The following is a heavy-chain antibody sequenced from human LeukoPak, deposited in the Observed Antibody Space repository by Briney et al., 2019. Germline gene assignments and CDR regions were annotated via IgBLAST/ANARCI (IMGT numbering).Heavy chain of an antibody. D-gene: IGHD3-3*01. CDR3: AKSRYGFWSGGDY. CDR1: GFTFSTYA. CDR2: ISDSGGST. Sequence: GGSLRLSCAASGFTFSTYAMSWVRQAPGKGLDRVSTISDSGGSTYYADSVKGRFTISRDNSKNTLYLQMNSLRVEDTAIYYCAKSRYGFWSGGDYWGQGTLVTVSS. J-gene: IGHJ4*02. V-gene: IGHV3-23*01.